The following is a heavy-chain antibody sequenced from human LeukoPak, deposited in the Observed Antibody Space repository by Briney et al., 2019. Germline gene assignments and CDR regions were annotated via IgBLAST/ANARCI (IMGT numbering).Heavy chain of an antibody. CDR1: GGSISSYY. D-gene: IGHD4-11*01. J-gene: IGHJ5*02. V-gene: IGHV4-4*07. Sequence: SETLSLTCTVSGGSISSYYWGWIRQPAGKGLEWIGRIYTSGSTNYNPSLKSRVTMSVDTSKNQFSLKLSSVTAADTAVYYCAKNTDDYTWFDPWGQGTLVTVSS. CDR2: IYTSGST. CDR3: AKNTDDYTWFDP.